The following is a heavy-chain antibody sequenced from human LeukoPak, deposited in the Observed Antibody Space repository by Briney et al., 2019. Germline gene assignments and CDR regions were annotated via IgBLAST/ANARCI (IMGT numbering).Heavy chain of an antibody. D-gene: IGHD3-9*01. Sequence: SVKVSCKASGGTFSSYTISWVRQAPGQGLEWMGRIIPILGIANYAQKFQGRVTITADRSTSTAYMELSSLRSEDTAVYYCAIGGNFDWLLDYWGQGTLVTVSS. CDR1: GGTFSSYT. CDR2: IIPILGIA. J-gene: IGHJ4*02. V-gene: IGHV1-69*02. CDR3: AIGGNFDWLLDY.